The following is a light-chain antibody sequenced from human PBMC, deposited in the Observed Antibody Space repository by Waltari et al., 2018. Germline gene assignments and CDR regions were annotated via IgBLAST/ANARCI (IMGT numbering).Light chain of an antibody. J-gene: IGLJ1*01. Sequence: QSALTQPASVSGSPGQSLTISCSGPDSAVGAYDFVSWYQQHPGKAPHLIIYEVSNRPSGISNRFSASKSGNTASLTISGLQAEDEADYYCSSYTTSSAPGVFGTGTRVTVL. V-gene: IGLV2-14*01. CDR2: EVS. CDR3: SSYTTSSAPGV. CDR1: DSAVGAYDF.